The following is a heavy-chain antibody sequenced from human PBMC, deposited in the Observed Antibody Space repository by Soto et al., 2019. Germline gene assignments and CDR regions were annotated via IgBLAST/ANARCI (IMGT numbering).Heavy chain of an antibody. CDR2: ISYDGSNK. Sequence: QVQLVESGGGVVQPGRSLRLSCAASGFTFSSYAMHWVRQAPGKGLEWVAVISYDGSNKYYADSVKGRFTISRDNSKNTLYLQMNSLRAEETAVYYCARDLNQQLARDYCFYYWGQGTLVTVSS. CDR1: GFTFSSYA. V-gene: IGHV3-30-3*01. D-gene: IGHD6-6*01. J-gene: IGHJ4*02. CDR3: ARDLNQQLARDYCFYY.